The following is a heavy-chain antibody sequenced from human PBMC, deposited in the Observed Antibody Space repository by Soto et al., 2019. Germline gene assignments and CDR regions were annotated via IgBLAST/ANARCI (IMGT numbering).Heavy chain of an antibody. Sequence: SETLSLTCAVYGGSFSGYYWSWIRQPPGKGLEWIGEINHSGSTNYNPSLKSRVTISVDTSKNQFSLKLSSVTAADTAVYYCASIAAAGMWFDLWGQGNLVTVSS. V-gene: IGHV4-34*01. J-gene: IGHJ5*02. CDR1: GGSFSGYY. CDR2: INHSGST. D-gene: IGHD6-13*01. CDR3: ASIAAAGMWFDL.